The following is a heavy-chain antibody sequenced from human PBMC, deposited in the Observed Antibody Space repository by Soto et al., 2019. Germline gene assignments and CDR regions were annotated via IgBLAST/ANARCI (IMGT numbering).Heavy chain of an antibody. CDR2: IIPIFGTA. J-gene: IGHJ3*02. CDR1: GGTFSSYA. Sequence: ASVKVSCKASGGTFSSYAISWVRQAPGQGLEWMGGIIPIFGTANYAQKFQGRVTITADESTGTAYMELSSLRSEDTAVYYCAREGKYGYSSGWYGRGAFDIWGQGTMVTVSS. CDR3: AREGKYGYSSGWYGRGAFDI. D-gene: IGHD6-19*01. V-gene: IGHV1-69*13.